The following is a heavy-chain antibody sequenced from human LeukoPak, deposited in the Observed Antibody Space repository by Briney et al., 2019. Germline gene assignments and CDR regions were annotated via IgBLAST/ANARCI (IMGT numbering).Heavy chain of an antibody. D-gene: IGHD3-22*01. V-gene: IGHV1-46*01. CDR2: INPSGGST. CDR3: ARGLYYDSSGYYPNAFDI. Sequence: ASVKVSCKASGYTFTSYYMHWVRQAPGQGLEWMGIINPSGGSTSYAQKFQGRVTMTRNTSISTAYMELSSLRSEDTAVYYCARGLYYDSSGYYPNAFDIWGQGTMVTVSS. CDR1: GYTFTSYY. J-gene: IGHJ3*02.